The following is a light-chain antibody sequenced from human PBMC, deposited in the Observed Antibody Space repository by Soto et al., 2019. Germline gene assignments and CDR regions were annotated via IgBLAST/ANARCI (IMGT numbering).Light chain of an antibody. Sequence: DIQMTQSPSSLSASVGDRVIITCRASQTISSHLNWYQQKPGKAPNLLVYAASSLQSGAPSRFTGSGSGTDFTLTISSLQPEDFATYFCQQSYTTPITFGQGTRLEIK. J-gene: IGKJ5*01. V-gene: IGKV1-39*01. CDR2: AAS. CDR3: QQSYTTPIT. CDR1: QTISSH.